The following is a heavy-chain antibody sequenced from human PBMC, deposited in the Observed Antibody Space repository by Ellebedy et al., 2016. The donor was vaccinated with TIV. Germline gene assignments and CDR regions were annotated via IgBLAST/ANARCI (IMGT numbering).Heavy chain of an antibody. CDR3: ATVFLNMIVEGLQF. Sequence: ASVKVSCKVSGHTLTDLAIHWVRQAPGKGLEWMGGFDIKDEETTYAQKFQGRITMTEDTSTGTAYMELSTLRSEDTAVYYCATVFLNMIVEGLQFWGRGTPVTVSA. V-gene: IGHV1-24*01. CDR1: GHTLTDLA. J-gene: IGHJ1*01. D-gene: IGHD3-22*01. CDR2: FDIKDEET.